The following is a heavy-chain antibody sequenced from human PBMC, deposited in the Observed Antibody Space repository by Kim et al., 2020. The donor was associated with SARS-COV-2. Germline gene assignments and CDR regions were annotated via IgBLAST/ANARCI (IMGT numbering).Heavy chain of an antibody. Sequence: GGSLRLSCAASGFTFSSYGMHWVRQAPGKGLEWVAVISYDGSNKYYADSVKGRFTISRDNSKNTLYLQMNSLRAEDTAVYYCARGPSPYHQIYDILTGYFVKSYYYGMDVWGQGTTVTVSS. V-gene: IGHV3-33*05. CDR2: ISYDGSNK. D-gene: IGHD3-9*01. J-gene: IGHJ6*02. CDR3: ARGPSPYHQIYDILTGYFVKSYYYGMDV. CDR1: GFTFSSYG.